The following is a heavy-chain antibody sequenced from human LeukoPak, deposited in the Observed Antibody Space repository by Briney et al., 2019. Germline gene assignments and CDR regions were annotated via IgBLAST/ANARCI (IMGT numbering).Heavy chain of an antibody. Sequence: ASVKVSCKASGYTFTGYYMHWVRQAPGQGLEWMGWINPNSGGTNYAQKFQGWVTMTRDTSISTAYMELSRLRSDDTAVYYCARDVDPRGATEGGFDYWGQGTLVTVSS. V-gene: IGHV1-2*04. CDR1: GYTFTGYY. J-gene: IGHJ4*02. CDR3: ARDVDPRGATEGGFDY. D-gene: IGHD1-26*01. CDR2: INPNSGGT.